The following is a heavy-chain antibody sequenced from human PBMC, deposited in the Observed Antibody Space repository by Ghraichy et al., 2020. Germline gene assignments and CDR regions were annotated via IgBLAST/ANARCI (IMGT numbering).Heavy chain of an antibody. Sequence: SCAASGFTFSNYAMTWVRQAPGKGLEWVSTISGSGGSTYYADSVKGRFTISRDNSKNTLYLQMNSLRAEDAAVYYCAKDREYGSSSGPYYFDYWGQGTLVTVSS. CDR1: GFTFSNYA. D-gene: IGHD6-6*01. CDR2: ISGSGGST. J-gene: IGHJ4*02. CDR3: AKDREYGSSSGPYYFDY. V-gene: IGHV3-23*01.